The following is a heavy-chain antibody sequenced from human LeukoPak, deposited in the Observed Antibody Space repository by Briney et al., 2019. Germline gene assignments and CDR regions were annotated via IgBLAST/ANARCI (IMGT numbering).Heavy chain of an antibody. CDR2: IIPILGIA. J-gene: IGHJ4*02. V-gene: IGHV1-69*04. Sequence: SVKVSCKASGGTFSSYAISWVRQAPGQGLEWMGRIIPILGIANYAQKFQGRVTITADKSTSTAYMELSSLRSEDTAVYYCARDPYHGSGSPGVTRMPFDYWGQGTLVTVSS. CDR3: ARDPYHGSGSPGVTRMPFDY. CDR1: GGTFSSYA. D-gene: IGHD3-10*01.